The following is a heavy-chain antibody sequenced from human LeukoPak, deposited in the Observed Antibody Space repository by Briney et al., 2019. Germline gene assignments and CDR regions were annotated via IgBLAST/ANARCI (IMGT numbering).Heavy chain of an antibody. CDR3: AKDTRRIAAAADDAFDI. V-gene: IGHV3-23*01. CDR2: INDNGSTR. J-gene: IGHJ3*02. CDR1: GFTFSNYA. Sequence: GGSLRLSCGASGFTFSNYAMSWVRQAPGKGLEWVSGINDNGSTRFYAASVKGRFTSSRDNPKNTLYLQMNGLRVEDTAVYYCAKDTRRIAAAADDAFDIWGQGTMVTVSS. D-gene: IGHD6-13*01.